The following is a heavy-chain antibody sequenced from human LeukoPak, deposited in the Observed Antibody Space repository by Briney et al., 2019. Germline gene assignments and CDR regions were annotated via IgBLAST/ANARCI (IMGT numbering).Heavy chain of an antibody. CDR1: GYTFTSYG. D-gene: IGHD5-18*01. Sequence: ASVKVSCKASGYTFTSYGISWVRQAPGQGLEWMGWISAYNGNTNYAQKLQGRVTMTTDTSTSTAYMELRSLRSDDTAVYCCARERSYSYDRKGSVDYWGQGTLVTVSS. J-gene: IGHJ4*02. CDR2: ISAYNGNT. CDR3: ARERSYSYDRKGSVDY. V-gene: IGHV1-18*01.